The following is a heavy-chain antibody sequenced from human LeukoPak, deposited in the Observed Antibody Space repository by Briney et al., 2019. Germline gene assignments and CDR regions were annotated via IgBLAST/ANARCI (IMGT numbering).Heavy chain of an antibody. Sequence: PGGSLRLSCAASGFTFSSYAMSWVRQAPGKGLEWVSAISGSGGSTYNADSVKGRFTISRDNSKNTLYLQMNSLRAEDTAVYYCAKDLVVYCSGGSCYSDDYWGQGTLVTVSS. CDR1: GFTFSSYA. D-gene: IGHD2-15*01. CDR3: AKDLVVYCSGGSCYSDDY. CDR2: ISGSGGST. J-gene: IGHJ4*02. V-gene: IGHV3-23*01.